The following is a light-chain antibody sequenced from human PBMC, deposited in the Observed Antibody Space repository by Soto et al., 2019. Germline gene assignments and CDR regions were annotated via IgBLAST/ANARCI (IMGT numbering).Light chain of an antibody. CDR3: LQDYDFFT. J-gene: IGKJ4*01. V-gene: IGKV1-6*01. CDR1: QGIRVD. CDR2: VAS. Sequence: AIQMTQSPSSLSASVGDTVTITCRASQGIRVDLGWYQQKPGKAPKLLIGVASSLQSGVPSRFSGSGSGTDFTLTISSLQPEDFATYYCLQDYDFFTFGGGTKVEIK.